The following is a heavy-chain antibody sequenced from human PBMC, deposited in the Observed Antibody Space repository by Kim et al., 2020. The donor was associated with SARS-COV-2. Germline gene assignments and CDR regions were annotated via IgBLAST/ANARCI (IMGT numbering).Heavy chain of an antibody. V-gene: IGHV4-4*02. J-gene: IGHJ1*01. D-gene: IGHD3-16*01. CDR3: ARGAALELCMYFCD. Sequence: SETLSLTCAVSGGSISSSNWWCCGRQPPKKRVEWGEEIYNSGSTNYHPSLKRLITIAEDNKKKHFPQMRSATTAAETAEYYGARGAALELCMYFCDWGQG. CDR2: IYNSGST. CDR1: GGSISSSNW.